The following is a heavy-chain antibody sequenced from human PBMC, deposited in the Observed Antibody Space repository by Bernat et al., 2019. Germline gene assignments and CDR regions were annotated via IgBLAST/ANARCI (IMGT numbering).Heavy chain of an antibody. CDR3: ARQLIYGGNAFFDY. D-gene: IGHD4-23*01. J-gene: IGHJ4*02. Sequence: QVQLVESGGGVVQPGRSLRLSCAASGFTFSSYGMHWVRQAPGKGLEWVAVIWYDGSNKYYADSVKGRFTISRDNSKNTLYLQMDSLRGEDTAVYYCARQLIYGGNAFFDYWGQGILVTVSS. CDR1: GFTFSSYG. V-gene: IGHV3-33*01. CDR2: IWYDGSNK.